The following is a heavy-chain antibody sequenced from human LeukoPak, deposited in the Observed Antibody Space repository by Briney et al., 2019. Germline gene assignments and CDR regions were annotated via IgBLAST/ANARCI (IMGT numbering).Heavy chain of an antibody. Sequence: SETLSLTCTVSGGSISSYYWSWIRQPAGKGLEWIGRIYTSGSTNYNPSLKSRVTMSVDTSKNQFSLKLSSVTAADTAVYYCARVGPYGDGRDAFDIWGQGTMVTVSS. CDR1: GGSISSYY. D-gene: IGHD4-17*01. V-gene: IGHV4-4*07. CDR3: ARVGPYGDGRDAFDI. J-gene: IGHJ3*02. CDR2: IYTSGST.